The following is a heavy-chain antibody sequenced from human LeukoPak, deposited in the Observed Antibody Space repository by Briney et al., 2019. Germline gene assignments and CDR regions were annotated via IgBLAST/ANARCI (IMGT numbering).Heavy chain of an antibody. CDR3: ARDRPGGSSLDY. Sequence: SDTLSLTCAVYGGSLSGYYWSWIRQPPGEGLEWIGEINHSGSTNYNPSLKSRVTISVDTSKNQFSLKLSSVTAADTAVYYCARDRPGGSSLDYWGQGTLVTVSS. V-gene: IGHV4-34*01. CDR1: GGSLSGYY. J-gene: IGHJ4*02. CDR2: INHSGST. D-gene: IGHD6-13*01.